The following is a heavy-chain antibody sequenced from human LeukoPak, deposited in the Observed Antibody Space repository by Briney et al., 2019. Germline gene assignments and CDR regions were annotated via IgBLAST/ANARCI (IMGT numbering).Heavy chain of an antibody. D-gene: IGHD1-26*01. CDR3: AKYSGSYYYPPNWDS. CDR2: ISGSGSST. CDR1: RFTFSNYA. Sequence: GGSLRLSCAASRFTFSNYAMTWVRQAPGKGLEWVSGISGSGSSTYYADSVKGRFTLSRDYPKNTLYLQMNSLRAEDTAVYFCAKYSGSYYYPPNWDSWGQGTLVTVSS. J-gene: IGHJ4*02. V-gene: IGHV3-23*01.